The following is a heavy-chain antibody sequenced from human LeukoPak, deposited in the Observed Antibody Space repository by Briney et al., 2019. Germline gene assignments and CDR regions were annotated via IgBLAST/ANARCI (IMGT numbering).Heavy chain of an antibody. D-gene: IGHD4-17*01. V-gene: IGHV3-48*03. Sequence: GGFLRLSCAASGLSFSSFEMTWVRQAPGKGLEWVSYISGSGGDIFYADSVKGRFTISRDNAKNSLYLQMNSLRAEDTAVYYCAKNPRYGAFDYWGQGTLVTVSS. CDR2: ISGSGGDI. CDR1: GLSFSSFE. J-gene: IGHJ4*02. CDR3: AKNPRYGAFDY.